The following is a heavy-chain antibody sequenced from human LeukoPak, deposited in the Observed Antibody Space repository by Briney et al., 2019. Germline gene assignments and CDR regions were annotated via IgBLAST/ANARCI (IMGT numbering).Heavy chain of an antibody. D-gene: IGHD6-13*01. J-gene: IGHJ4*02. Sequence: ASVKVSCKASGYTFTGYYMRWVRQAPGQGLEWMGRINPNSGGTNYAQKFQGRVTMTRDTSISTAYMELSRLRSDDTAVYYCARGLYSSSWYVDYWGQGTLVTVSS. CDR2: INPNSGGT. CDR3: ARGLYSSSWYVDY. CDR1: GYTFTGYY. V-gene: IGHV1-2*06.